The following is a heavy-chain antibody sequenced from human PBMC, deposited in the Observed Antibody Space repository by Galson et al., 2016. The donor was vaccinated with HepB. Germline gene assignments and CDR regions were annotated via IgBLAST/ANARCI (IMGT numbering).Heavy chain of an antibody. Sequence: LSLTCAVSGGSISSINWWSWVRQPPGKGLEWIGEIFHGGNTNYNPSLKSRVTIAIDKSKNQFSLNLSSVTAADTAVYYCARQKIQRGANCCDAFGIWGQGAMVTVSS. J-gene: IGHJ3*02. V-gene: IGHV4-4*02. D-gene: IGHD4/OR15-4a*01. CDR3: ARQKIQRGANCCDAFGI. CDR2: IFHGGNT. CDR1: GGSISSINW.